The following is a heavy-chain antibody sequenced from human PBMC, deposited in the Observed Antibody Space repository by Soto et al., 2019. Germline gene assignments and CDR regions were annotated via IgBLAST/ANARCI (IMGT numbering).Heavy chain of an antibody. Sequence: GGSLRLSCAASGFTFSSYAMSWVRQAPGKGLEWVSAISGSGGSTYYADSVKGRFTISRDNAKNSLYLQMNSLRAEDTAVYHCASWDGGRAFDIWGQGTMVTVSS. V-gene: IGHV3-23*01. CDR1: GFTFSSYA. J-gene: IGHJ3*02. CDR3: ASWDGGRAFDI. D-gene: IGHD1-26*01. CDR2: ISGSGGST.